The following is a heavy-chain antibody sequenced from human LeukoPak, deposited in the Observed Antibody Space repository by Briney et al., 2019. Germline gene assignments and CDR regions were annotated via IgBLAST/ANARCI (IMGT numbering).Heavy chain of an antibody. J-gene: IGHJ4*02. V-gene: IGHV4-4*07. D-gene: IGHD1-26*01. Sequence: PSETLFLTCTVSGGSISSYYWSWIRQPAGKGLEWIGRIYTSGNTNYNPSLKSRVTMSVDTSKNQFSLKLTSMTAADTAVYYCARENSGNYRGFDYWGQGILVTVSS. CDR1: GGSISSYY. CDR2: IYTSGNT. CDR3: ARENSGNYRGFDY.